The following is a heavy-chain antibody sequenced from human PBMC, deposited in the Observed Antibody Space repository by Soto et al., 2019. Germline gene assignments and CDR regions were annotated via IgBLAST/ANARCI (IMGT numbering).Heavy chain of an antibody. J-gene: IGHJ6*02. CDR3: ARDPTVTYAAPYYYYGMDV. D-gene: IGHD4-17*01. CDR2: ISYDGSNK. V-gene: IGHV3-30-3*01. Sequence: GGSLRLSCAASGFTFSSYAMHWVRQAPGKGLEWVAVISYDGSNKYYADSVKGRFTISRDNSKNTLYLQMNSLRAEDTAVYYCARDPTVTYAAPYYYYGMDVWGQGTTVTVSS. CDR1: GFTFSSYA.